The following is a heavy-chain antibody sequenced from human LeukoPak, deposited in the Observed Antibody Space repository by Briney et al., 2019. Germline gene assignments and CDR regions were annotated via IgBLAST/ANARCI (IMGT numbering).Heavy chain of an antibody. CDR3: ARGLDLEGHWYFDL. CDR2: IYYSGST. Sequence: PSETLSLTCTVSGGSISSYYWSWIRQPPGEGLEWIGYIYYSGSTNYNPSLKSRVTISVDTSKNQFSLKLSSVTAADTAVYYCARGLDLEGHWYFDLWGRGTLVTVSS. J-gene: IGHJ2*01. V-gene: IGHV4-59*01. CDR1: GGSISSYY.